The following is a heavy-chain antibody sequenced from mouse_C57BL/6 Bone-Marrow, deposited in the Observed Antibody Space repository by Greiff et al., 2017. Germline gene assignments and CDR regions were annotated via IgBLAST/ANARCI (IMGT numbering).Heavy chain of an antibody. V-gene: IGHV1-81*01. CDR2: IYPRSGNT. D-gene: IGHD2-5*01. Sequence: VQLQQSGAELARPGASVKLSCKASGYTFTSYGISWVKQRTGQGLEWIGEIYPRSGNTYYNEKFKGKATLTADKSSSTAYMELRSLTSEDSAVYFCARPLRYSKAWFAYWGQGTLVTVSA. CDR1: GYTFTSYG. CDR3: ARPLRYSKAWFAY. J-gene: IGHJ3*01.